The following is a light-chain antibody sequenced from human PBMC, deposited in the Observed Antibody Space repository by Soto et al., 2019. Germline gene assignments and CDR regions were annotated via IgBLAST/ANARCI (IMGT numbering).Light chain of an antibody. CDR1: SSDVGSYNR. CDR2: DVS. V-gene: IGLV2-18*02. Sequence: QSALTQPPSVSGSPGQSVTISCTGTSSDVGSYNRVSWYQQPPGTAPKLMLYDVSNRPSGVPDRFSGSKSGNTASLTISGLQSEDEADYYCSSYTSSNTYVFGTGTKLTVL. CDR3: SSYTSSNTYV. J-gene: IGLJ1*01.